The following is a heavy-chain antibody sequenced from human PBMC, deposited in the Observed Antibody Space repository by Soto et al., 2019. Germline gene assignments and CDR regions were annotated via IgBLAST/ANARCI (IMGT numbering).Heavy chain of an antibody. Sequence: EVQLVESGGGLVQHGESLKLSCAASGFTFRGSAMHWVRQASGKGLEWVGRIRTKANSYATAYAASVQGRFTISRDDSKSTAYLQMNSLKTEDTAVYYCTGSLLAYCSGGKCHTDYYYYGMDVWGQGTAVTVSS. CDR1: GFTFRGSA. CDR2: IRTKANSYAT. V-gene: IGHV3-73*02. CDR3: TGSLLAYCSGGKCHTDYYYYGMDV. J-gene: IGHJ6*02. D-gene: IGHD2-15*01.